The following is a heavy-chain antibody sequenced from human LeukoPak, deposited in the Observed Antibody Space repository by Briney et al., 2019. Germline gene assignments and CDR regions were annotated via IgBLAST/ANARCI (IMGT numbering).Heavy chain of an antibody. J-gene: IGHJ4*02. CDR1: GFTFRSYG. D-gene: IGHD1-26*01. Sequence: GRSLRLSCAASGFTFRSYGIHWVRQAPGKGLEWVALIWYDGSNEYYAESAKGRFTISRDNSKNTLYLQMNSLRAEDTAVYYCARMGGIGYFDYWGQGTLVTVSS. CDR2: IWYDGSNE. CDR3: ARMGGIGYFDY. V-gene: IGHV3-33*01.